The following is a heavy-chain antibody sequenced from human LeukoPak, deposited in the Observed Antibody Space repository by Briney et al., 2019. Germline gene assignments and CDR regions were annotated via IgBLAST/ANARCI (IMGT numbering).Heavy chain of an antibody. CDR1: GFIFSSHG. Sequence: GGSLRLSCAASGFIFSSHGMSWVRPAPGKGLEWVSGISGSGGGTFYADSVRDRFTISRDNSKNTVYLQMNSLRAEDTAVYYCAKSATTVTSNFDYWGQGTLVTVSS. CDR2: ISGSGGGT. D-gene: IGHD4-17*01. CDR3: AKSATTVTSNFDY. J-gene: IGHJ4*02. V-gene: IGHV3-23*01.